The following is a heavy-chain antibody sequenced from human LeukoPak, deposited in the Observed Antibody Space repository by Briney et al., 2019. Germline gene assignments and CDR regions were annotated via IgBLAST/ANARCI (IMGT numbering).Heavy chain of an antibody. Sequence: PSQTLSLTCTVSGGSISSGDYYWSWIRQPPGKGLEWIGYIHYSGRTYYNPSLKSRFPISVDTSKNQFSLELSSVTAADTAVYFCARVRSDGSGTIWGQGTMVTVSS. CDR2: IHYSGRT. CDR3: ARVRSDGSGTI. V-gene: IGHV4-30-4*08. J-gene: IGHJ3*02. D-gene: IGHD3-10*01. CDR1: GGSISSGDYY.